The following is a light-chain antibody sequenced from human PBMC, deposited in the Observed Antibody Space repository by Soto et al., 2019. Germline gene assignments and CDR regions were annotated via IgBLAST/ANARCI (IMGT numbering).Light chain of an antibody. J-gene: IGKJ4*01. CDR3: QQRGNWPS. CDR1: QSVRRY. Sequence: ISLTQSPATLSLSPGERATLSCRASQSVRRYLAWYQQKPGQAPRLLIYDASNRATGIPARLSGSGSGTDFTLTISSLEPEDFALYYCQQRGNWPSFGGGTKVDIK. CDR2: DAS. V-gene: IGKV3-11*01.